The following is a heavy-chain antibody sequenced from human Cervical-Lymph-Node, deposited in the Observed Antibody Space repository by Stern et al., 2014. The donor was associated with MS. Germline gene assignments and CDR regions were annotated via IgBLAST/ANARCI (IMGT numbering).Heavy chain of an antibody. V-gene: IGHV4-61*02. Sequence: VQLQESGPGLVKPSQTLSLTCTVSGGSIASSSYYWSWIRQPAGKGLEWIGRIFTSGSAIYNPSLQSRIPLSVDTSKNQFYLRLSSVAAADTAVYYCAREDYDGSGHPYYYGLDVWGQGTTVTVSS. CDR1: GGSIASSSYY. J-gene: IGHJ6*02. CDR2: IFTSGSA. CDR3: AREDYDGSGHPYYYGLDV. D-gene: IGHD3-22*01.